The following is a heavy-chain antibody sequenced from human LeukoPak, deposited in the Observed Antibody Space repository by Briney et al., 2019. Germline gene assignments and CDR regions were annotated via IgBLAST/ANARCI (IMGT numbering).Heavy chain of an antibody. CDR3: ARAVKNQNAFDI. J-gene: IGHJ3*02. CDR1: GGSISSGGYS. Sequence: PSETLSLTCTVSGGSISSGGYSWSWIRQPPGKGLEWIGYIYHSGSTYYNPSLKSRVTISVDRSKNQFSLKLSSVTAADTAVYYCARAVKNQNAFDIWGQGTMVTVSS. V-gene: IGHV4-30-2*01. D-gene: IGHD1-14*01. CDR2: IYHSGST.